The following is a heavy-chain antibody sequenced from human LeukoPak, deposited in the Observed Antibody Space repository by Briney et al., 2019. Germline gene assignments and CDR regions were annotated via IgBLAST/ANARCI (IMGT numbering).Heavy chain of an antibody. V-gene: IGHV4-39*07. J-gene: IGHJ4*02. D-gene: IGHD6-13*01. Sequence: SETLSLTCTVSGGSIRSSYYYWGWIRQPPGKGLEWIGSIYDSGSTYYNPSLKSRVTISVDTSKNQFSLKLNSVTAADTAVYYCARNLGGSSWVFDYWGQGTLVTVSS. CDR1: GGSIRSSYYY. CDR3: ARNLGGSSWVFDY. CDR2: IYDSGST.